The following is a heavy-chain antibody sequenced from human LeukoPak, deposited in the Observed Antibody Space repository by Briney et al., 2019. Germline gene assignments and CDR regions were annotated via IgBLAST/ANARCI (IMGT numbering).Heavy chain of an antibody. CDR1: GYSFINHY. D-gene: IGHD3-16*01. Sequence: ASVKISCKASGYSFINHYMHWVRQAPGQGLEWMGIINPSGGSTSYAQKFQGRVTMTRDTSTSTVYMELSSLRSEDTAVYYCASAPRANMITYRDWGQGTLVTVSS. V-gene: IGHV1-46*01. CDR2: INPSGGST. CDR3: ASAPRANMITYRD. J-gene: IGHJ4*02.